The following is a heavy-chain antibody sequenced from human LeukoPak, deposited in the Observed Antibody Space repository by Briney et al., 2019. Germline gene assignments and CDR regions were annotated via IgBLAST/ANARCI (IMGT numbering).Heavy chain of an antibody. CDR1: GYTFTSYG. J-gene: IGHJ5*02. V-gene: IGHV1-18*01. D-gene: IGHD6-13*01. Sequence: ASVTVSCTASGYTFTSYGISWVRQAPGQGLEWMGWISAYNGNTNYAQKLQGRVTMTTDTSTSTAYMELSRLRSDDTAVYYCARDPYSSSWSNWFDPWGQGTLVTVSS. CDR3: ARDPYSSSWSNWFDP. CDR2: ISAYNGNT.